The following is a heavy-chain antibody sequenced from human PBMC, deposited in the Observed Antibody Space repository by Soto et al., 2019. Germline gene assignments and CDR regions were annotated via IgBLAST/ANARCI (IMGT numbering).Heavy chain of an antibody. D-gene: IGHD3-9*01. CDR3: AKDAKFDDIYTGYFVNDL. Sequence: SVKVSCKASGFTFTSSAVQWVRQARGQRLEWIGWIAVGSENTNYAQKFQERVTMTRDMSTSTAYMELSSLRSEDTAVYYCAKDAKFDDIYTGYFVNDLWGQGTPVTVSS. CDR1: GFTFTSSA. V-gene: IGHV1-58*01. CDR2: IAVGSENT. J-gene: IGHJ5*02.